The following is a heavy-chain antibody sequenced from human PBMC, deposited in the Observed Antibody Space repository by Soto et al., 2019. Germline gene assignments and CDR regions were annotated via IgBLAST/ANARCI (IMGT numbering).Heavy chain of an antibody. Sequence: SVKVSCKASGGTFSSYAISWVRQAPGQGLEWMGGIIPIFGTANYAQKFQGRVTITADESTSTAYMELSSLRSEDTAVYYCARGKRDSSGYHHFDYWGQGTLVTVSS. D-gene: IGHD3-22*01. CDR1: GGTFSSYA. V-gene: IGHV1-69*13. CDR3: ARGKRDSSGYHHFDY. CDR2: IIPIFGTA. J-gene: IGHJ4*02.